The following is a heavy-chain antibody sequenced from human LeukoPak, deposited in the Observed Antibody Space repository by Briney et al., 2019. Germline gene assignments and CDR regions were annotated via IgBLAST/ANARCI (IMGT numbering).Heavy chain of an antibody. J-gene: IGHJ5*02. CDR1: GFTFSSYA. D-gene: IGHD2-15*01. CDR3: ARELEEYCSGGSCYRNWFDP. CDR2: ISYDGSNK. V-gene: IGHV3-30-3*01. Sequence: GGSLRLSCAVSGFTFSSYAMHWVRQAPGKGLEWVAVISYDGSNKYYADSVKGQFTISRDNSKNTLYLQMNSLRAEDTAVYYCARELEEYCSGGSCYRNWFDPWGQGTLVTVSS.